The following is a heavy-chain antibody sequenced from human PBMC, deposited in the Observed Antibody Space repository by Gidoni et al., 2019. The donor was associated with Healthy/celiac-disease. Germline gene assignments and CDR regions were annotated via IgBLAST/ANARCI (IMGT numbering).Heavy chain of an antibody. CDR2: IYYTGIT. CDR1: SGSIRSRGYY. V-gene: IGHV4-31*03. D-gene: IGHD5-18*01. CDR3: ARCAYTYGPHKIYNWFDP. Sequence: QVQLQESGPGLVKPSQTLSLLCTVSSGSIRSRGYYWSWIRQHPGKGLEWIGYIYYTGITSNNPSLKSRVSISVDTSKNKFSLRLSSVTAADTAVYYCARCAYTYGPHKIYNWFDPWGQGTLVTVSS. J-gene: IGHJ5*02.